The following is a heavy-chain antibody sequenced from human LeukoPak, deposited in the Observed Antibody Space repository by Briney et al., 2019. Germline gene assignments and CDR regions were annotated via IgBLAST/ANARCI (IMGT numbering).Heavy chain of an antibody. CDR3: ASGSYSSGWYPYFEF. D-gene: IGHD6-19*01. J-gene: IGHJ4*02. CDR2: IYYSGSA. V-gene: IGHV4-59*08. Sequence: SETLSLTCTVSGGSISTYYWTWIRQPSGKGLEWIGYIYYSGSANYNPSLQSRVTMSVDTSKNQFSLKLTSVTAADTAVYYCASGSYSSGWYPYFEFWGQGTLETVSS. CDR1: GGSISTYY.